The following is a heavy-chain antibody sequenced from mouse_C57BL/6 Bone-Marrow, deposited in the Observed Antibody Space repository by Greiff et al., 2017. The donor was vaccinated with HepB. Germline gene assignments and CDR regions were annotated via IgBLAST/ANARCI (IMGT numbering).Heavy chain of an antibody. J-gene: IGHJ2*01. V-gene: IGHV1-52*01. CDR2: IDPSDSET. CDR1: GYTFTSYW. CDR3: ARGIHYYYGSRYFDY. D-gene: IGHD1-1*01. Sequence: QVQLQQPGAELVRPGSSVKLSCKASGYTFTSYWMHWVKQRPIQGLEWIGNIDPSDSETHYNQKFKDKATLTVDKSSSTAYMQLSSLTSEDSAVYYCARGIHYYYGSRYFDYWGQGTTLTVSS.